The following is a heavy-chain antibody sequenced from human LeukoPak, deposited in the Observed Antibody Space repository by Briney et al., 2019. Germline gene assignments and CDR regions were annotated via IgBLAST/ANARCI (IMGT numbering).Heavy chain of an antibody. V-gene: IGHV3-21*04. Sequence: GGSLRLSCAASGFTFSSYSMNWVRQAPGKGLEWVSSISSSSSYIYYADSVKGRFTISRDNAKNSLYLQMNSLRAEDTAVYYCAKDVYGDNPYYFDYWGQGTLVTVSS. J-gene: IGHJ4*02. CDR3: AKDVYGDNPYYFDY. CDR2: ISSSSSYI. D-gene: IGHD4-17*01. CDR1: GFTFSSYS.